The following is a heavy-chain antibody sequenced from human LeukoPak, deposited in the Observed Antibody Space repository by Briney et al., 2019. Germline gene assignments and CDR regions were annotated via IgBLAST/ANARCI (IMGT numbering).Heavy chain of an antibody. CDR3: VKGGGERDRIFEY. V-gene: IGHV3-30*18. CDR2: ISYDESHK. Sequence: PGGSLRLSCAASGSTFSSYVIHWVRQAPGKGLEWVAVISYDESHKYYADSVKDRFTISRDNSKNTLYLQMNSLRAEDTAVYYCVKGGGERDRIFEYWGQGTLVTVSS. J-gene: IGHJ4*02. D-gene: IGHD1-1*01. CDR1: GSTFSSYV.